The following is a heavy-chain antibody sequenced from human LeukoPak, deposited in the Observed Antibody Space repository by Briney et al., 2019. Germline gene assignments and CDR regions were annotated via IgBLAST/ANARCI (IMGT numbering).Heavy chain of an antibody. CDR2: TYYSGST. J-gene: IGHJ3*02. D-gene: IGHD3-9*01. CDR1: GGSISSYY. CDR3: ARGKDDILTNAFDI. V-gene: IGHV4-59*01. Sequence: SETLSLICTVSGGSISSYYWSWIRQPPGKGLEWIGYTYYSGSTNYNPSLKSRVTISVDTSKNQFSLKLCSVTAADTAVYYCARGKDDILTNAFDIWGQGTMVTVSS.